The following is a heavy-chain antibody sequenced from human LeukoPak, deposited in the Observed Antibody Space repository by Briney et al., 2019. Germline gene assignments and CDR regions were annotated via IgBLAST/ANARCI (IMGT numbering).Heavy chain of an antibody. J-gene: IGHJ4*02. Sequence: GGSLRLSCAASGFTFSSYAMHWVRQAPGKGLEWVAVISYDGSNKYYADSVKGRFTISRDNSKNTLYLQMNNLRAEDTAVYYCAKDLYDSSTYYWEKCFDYWGQGTLVTVFS. V-gene: IGHV3-30-3*01. CDR3: AKDLYDSSTYYWEKCFDY. D-gene: IGHD3-22*01. CDR2: ISYDGSNK. CDR1: GFTFSSYA.